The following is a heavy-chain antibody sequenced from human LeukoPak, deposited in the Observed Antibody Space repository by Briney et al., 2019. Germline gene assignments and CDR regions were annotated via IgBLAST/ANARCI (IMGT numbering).Heavy chain of an antibody. Sequence: GGSLRLSCAVSGFTVSGNHVTWVRQAPGKGLAWVSTIYNTGTTNYADSVKGRFTISRDNSKNTLYLQMSSLRAEDTAVYYCAKSTIVVVITPLDYWGQGTLVTVSS. CDR1: GFTVSGNH. CDR2: IYNTGTT. D-gene: IGHD3-22*01. CDR3: AKSTIVVVITPLDY. V-gene: IGHV3-53*01. J-gene: IGHJ4*02.